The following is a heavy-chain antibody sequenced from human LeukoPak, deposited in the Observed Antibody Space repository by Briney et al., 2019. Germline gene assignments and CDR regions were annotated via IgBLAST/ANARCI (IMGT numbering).Heavy chain of an antibody. CDR2: IIGSNT. CDR3: AKGSTDSRPYYFDF. J-gene: IGHJ4*02. D-gene: IGHD6-13*01. V-gene: IGHV3-23*01. CDR1: GFTFSNYV. Sequence: PGGSLRLSCAASGFTFSNYVMSWVRQAPGKGLEGVSAIIGSNTYYAYSVRGRFTTSRDNSKNTLFLQMDTLRADDTAVYYCAKGSTDSRPYYFDFWGQGTLVTVSS.